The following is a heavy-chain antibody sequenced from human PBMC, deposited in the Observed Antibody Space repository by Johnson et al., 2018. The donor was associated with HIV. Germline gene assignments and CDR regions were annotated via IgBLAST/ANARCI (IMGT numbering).Heavy chain of an antibody. CDR1: GFSFSNYA. J-gene: IGHJ3*02. D-gene: IGHD3-10*01. Sequence: QVQLVESGGGVVQPERSLRLSCAASGFSFSNYAIHWVRQAPGKGLECVAAISYDGGTTYYSDSVQGRFSISRDNSKITLYLQLNSLRAEDTALYYCAGLAVRGSAGAFDIWGQGTLVTVSS. CDR2: ISYDGGTT. V-gene: IGHV3-30-3*01. CDR3: AGLAVRGSAGAFDI.